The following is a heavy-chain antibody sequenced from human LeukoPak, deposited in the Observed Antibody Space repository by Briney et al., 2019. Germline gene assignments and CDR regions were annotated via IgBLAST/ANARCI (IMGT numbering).Heavy chain of an antibody. Sequence: PGGSLRLSCAASGFTFGSYAMHWVRQAPGKGLEYVSAITNDGGTTFYANSVKGRFTISRDNSKNTLFLQMGSLRPGHMAVYYCASVDDFTYDFWGQGALVTVSS. J-gene: IGHJ4*02. CDR1: GFTFGSYA. CDR3: ASVDDFTYDF. D-gene: IGHD5-12*01. CDR2: ITNDGGTT. V-gene: IGHV3-64*01.